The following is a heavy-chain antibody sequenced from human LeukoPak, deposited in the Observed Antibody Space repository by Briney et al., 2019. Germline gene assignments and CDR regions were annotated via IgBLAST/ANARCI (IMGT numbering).Heavy chain of an antibody. CDR1: GFPFSRYW. CDR3: AKGFMGSVGAYFGY. Sequence: PSGGSLRLSCAASGFPFSRYWMHWVRQVPGKGLLWVSLINGDGSTTSYADFVKGRFTISRDNSKNTLYLQMNSLRAEDTAVYYCAKGFMGSVGAYFGYWGQGTLVSVSS. D-gene: IGHD1-26*01. V-gene: IGHV3-74*01. J-gene: IGHJ4*02. CDR2: INGDGSTT.